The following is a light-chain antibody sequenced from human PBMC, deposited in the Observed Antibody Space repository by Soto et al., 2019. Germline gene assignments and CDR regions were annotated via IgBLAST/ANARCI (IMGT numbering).Light chain of an antibody. CDR3: QQYNNWPT. V-gene: IGKV3-20*01. CDR2: GAS. Sequence: EIVLTQSPGTLSLSPGERATLSCRASQSVSSSYLAWYQQKPGQAPRLLIYGASSRATGIPDRFSGSGSGTDFTLTISRLEPEDFAMYYCQQYNNWPTFGQGTKVDIK. CDR1: QSVSSSY. J-gene: IGKJ1*01.